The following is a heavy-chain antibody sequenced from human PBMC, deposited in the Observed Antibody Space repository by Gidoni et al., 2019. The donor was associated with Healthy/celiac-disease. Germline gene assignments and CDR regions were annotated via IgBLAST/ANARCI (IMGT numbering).Heavy chain of an antibody. CDR1: GFNFSSYG. Sequence: QVQLVESGGGVVQTGRSLRLSCAASGFNFSSYGLHWVRQAPGKGLGCVSVIWYDGSNKYYADSVKGRFTISRDNSKNTLYLQMNSLRAEDTAVYYCARVSFSILPYYDSSGYMDLWGRGTLVTVSS. CDR2: IWYDGSNK. CDR3: ARVSFSILPYYDSSGYMDL. J-gene: IGHJ2*01. V-gene: IGHV3-33*01. D-gene: IGHD3-22*01.